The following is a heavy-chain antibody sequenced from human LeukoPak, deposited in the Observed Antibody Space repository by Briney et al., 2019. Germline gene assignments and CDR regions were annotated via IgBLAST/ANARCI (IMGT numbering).Heavy chain of an antibody. CDR2: INQDGSEE. J-gene: IGHJ3*01. V-gene: IGHV3-7*01. D-gene: IGHD1-26*01. CDR3: ARWKMELQRNAFDF. CDR1: GFTLRTYW. Sequence: GGSLQLSCAASGFTLRTYWMSWISQAPGKEPEWVADINQDGSEEYYLQSVRGRFPVSRDNAQNAAFLQMTNLRADTTAVYYCARWKMELQRNAFDFWGQGTVVTVSS.